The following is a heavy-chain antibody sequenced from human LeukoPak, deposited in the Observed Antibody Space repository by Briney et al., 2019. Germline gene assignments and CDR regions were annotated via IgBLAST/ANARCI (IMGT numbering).Heavy chain of an antibody. CDR3: ARDAWELLGGSDY. V-gene: IGHV1-2*02. J-gene: IGHJ4*02. D-gene: IGHD1-26*01. CDR1: GYTFTGYY. Sequence: VASVTVSCKASGYTFTGYYIHWVRQAPGQGLGWMGWINPNSGGTNYAQKFQGRVTMTRDTSISTAYMELSRLRSDDTAVYYCARDAWELLGGSDYWGQGTLVTVSS. CDR2: INPNSGGT.